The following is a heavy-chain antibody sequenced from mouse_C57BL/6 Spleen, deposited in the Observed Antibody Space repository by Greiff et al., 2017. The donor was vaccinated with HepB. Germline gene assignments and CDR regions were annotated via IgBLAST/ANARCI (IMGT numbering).Heavy chain of an antibody. D-gene: IGHD4-1*01. CDR2: IDPETGGT. CDR1: GYTFTDYE. J-gene: IGHJ4*01. V-gene: IGHV1-15*01. CDR3: TRWEGGDYYAMDY. Sequence: QVHVKQSGAELVRPGASVTLSCKASGYTFTDYEMHWVKQTPVHGLEWIGAIDPETGGTAYNQKFKGKAILTADKSSSTAYMELRSLTSEDSAVYYCTRWEGGDYYAMDYWGQGTSVTVSS.